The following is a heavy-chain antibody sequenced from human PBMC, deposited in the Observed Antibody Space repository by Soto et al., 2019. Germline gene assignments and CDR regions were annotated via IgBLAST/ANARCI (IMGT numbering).Heavy chain of an antibody. V-gene: IGHV4-4*02. CDR3: ARAGAARWYFDY. CDR1: GGSISSSNW. CDR2: IYHSGST. D-gene: IGHD6-6*01. Sequence: SETLSLTCAVSGGSISSSNWWSWVRQPPGKGLEWIGEIYHSGSTNYNPSLKSRVTISVDKSKNQFSLKLSSMTAADTAVYYCARAGAARWYFDYWGQGTLVTVSS. J-gene: IGHJ4*02.